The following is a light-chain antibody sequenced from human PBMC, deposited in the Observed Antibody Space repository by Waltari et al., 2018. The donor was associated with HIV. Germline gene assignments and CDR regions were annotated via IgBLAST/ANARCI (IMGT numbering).Light chain of an antibody. CDR3: SSYTSSRSYG. CDR2: AVS. Sequence: QSALTQPASVSGSPGLSITLSCTGTSSDVGGYNYVTWYQQHPGKAPKLMIYAVSNRPSGVSNRFSGSKSGNTASLTIAGLQAEDEADYYCSSYTSSRSYGFGTGTRVTV. CDR1: SSDVGGYNY. V-gene: IGLV2-14*03. J-gene: IGLJ1*01.